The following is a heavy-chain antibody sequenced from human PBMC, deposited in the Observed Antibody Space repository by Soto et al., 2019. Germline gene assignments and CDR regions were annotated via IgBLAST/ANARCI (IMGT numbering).Heavy chain of an antibody. CDR3: ARDKITGLFDY. D-gene: IGHD2-8*02. Sequence: QVQLQQWGAGLLKPSETLSLTCAVYGGSFSGYYWTWIRQPPGTGLGWIGESNHSGSTNHNPSLKSRVTISADTSKTQFSVKLTSVTAADTAVYYCARDKITGLFDYWGQGTLVTVSS. J-gene: IGHJ4*02. CDR2: SNHSGST. V-gene: IGHV4-34*01. CDR1: GGSFSGYY.